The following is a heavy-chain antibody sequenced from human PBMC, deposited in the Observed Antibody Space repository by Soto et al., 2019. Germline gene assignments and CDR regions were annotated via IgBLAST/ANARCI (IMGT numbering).Heavy chain of an antibody. CDR3: ASAVHSSSWYGRYYSSYYGMDV. D-gene: IGHD6-13*01. J-gene: IGHJ6*02. CDR1: GFTFSSYA. V-gene: IGHV3-30-3*01. Sequence: AGGSLRLSCAASGFTFSSYAMHWVRQAPGKGLEWVAVISYDGSNKYYADSVKGRFTISRDNSKNTLYLQMNSLRAEDTAVYYCASAVHSSSWYGRYYSSYYGMDVWGQGTTVTAP. CDR2: ISYDGSNK.